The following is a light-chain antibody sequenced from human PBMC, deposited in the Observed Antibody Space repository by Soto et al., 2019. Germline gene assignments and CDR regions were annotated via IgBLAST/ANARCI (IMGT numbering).Light chain of an antibody. J-gene: IGKJ5*01. V-gene: IGKV1-9*01. CDR3: QHLNTYSMT. Sequence: DIQLTQSPSFLSASVGDRVTNTCRASQGISTSLAWYQQKPGKAPNLLIYVASTLQSGVPSRFSGSGSGTEFTLTISSLQPEDFATYYCQHLNTYSMTFGQGTRLEIK. CDR1: QGISTS. CDR2: VAS.